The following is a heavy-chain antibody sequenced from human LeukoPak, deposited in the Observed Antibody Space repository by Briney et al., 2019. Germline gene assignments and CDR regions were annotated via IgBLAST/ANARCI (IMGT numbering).Heavy chain of an antibody. Sequence: SETLSLTCAVYGGSFSGYYWSWIRQPPGKGLEWIGEINHSGSTNYNPSLKSRVTISVDTSKNQFSLKLSSVTAADTAVYYCARGSGWYVVFDYWGLGTLVTVSS. V-gene: IGHV4-34*01. CDR3: ARGSGWYVVFDY. J-gene: IGHJ4*02. CDR2: INHSGST. CDR1: GGSFSGYY. D-gene: IGHD6-19*01.